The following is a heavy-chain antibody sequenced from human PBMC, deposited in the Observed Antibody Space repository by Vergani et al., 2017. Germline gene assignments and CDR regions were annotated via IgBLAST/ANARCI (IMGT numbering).Heavy chain of an antibody. Sequence: QVQLVQSGAEVKKPGSSVKVSCKASGGTFSSYTISWVRQAPGQGLEWMGRIIPILGIANYAQKFQGRVTITADKSTSTAYMELSSLGSEDTAVYYCARDIVVVVAATQEVGGWFDPWGQGTLVTVSS. V-gene: IGHV1-69*08. J-gene: IGHJ5*02. CDR2: IIPILGIA. CDR1: GGTFSSYT. CDR3: ARDIVVVVAATQEVGGWFDP. D-gene: IGHD2-15*01.